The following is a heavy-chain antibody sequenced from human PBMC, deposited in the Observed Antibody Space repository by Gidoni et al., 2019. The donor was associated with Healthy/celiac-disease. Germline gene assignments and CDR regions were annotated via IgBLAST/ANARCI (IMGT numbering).Heavy chain of an antibody. CDR3: AMPGDYDYVWEAFDY. Sequence: EVQLLESGGGLVQPGGSLRLSCAASGFTFSSYAMSWVRQAPGKGLEWVSAISGSGGSTYYADSVKGRFTISRDNSKNTLYLQMNSLRAEDTAVYYCAMPGDYDYVWEAFDYWGQGTLVTVSS. V-gene: IGHV3-23*01. D-gene: IGHD3-16*01. J-gene: IGHJ4*02. CDR1: GFTFSSYA. CDR2: ISGSGGST.